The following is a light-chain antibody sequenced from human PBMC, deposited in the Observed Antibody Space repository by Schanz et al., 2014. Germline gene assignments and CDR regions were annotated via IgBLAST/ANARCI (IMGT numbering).Light chain of an antibody. Sequence: QSALTQPASVSGSPGQSITISCTGTSSDVGSYNLVSWYQQHPGKAPKLMISEVSKRPSGVPDRFSGSKSDNTASLTVSGLQVEDEADYYCGSYAGNINWVFGGGTKLTVL. J-gene: IGLJ3*02. V-gene: IGLV2-14*02. CDR2: EVS. CDR1: SSDVGSYNL. CDR3: GSYAGNINWV.